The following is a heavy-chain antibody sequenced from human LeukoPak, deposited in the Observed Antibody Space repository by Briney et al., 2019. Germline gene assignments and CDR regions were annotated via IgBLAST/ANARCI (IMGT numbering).Heavy chain of an antibody. CDR2: IYYSGST. J-gene: IGHJ4*02. D-gene: IGHD6-19*01. CDR3: ARHGYRIAVAGTHFDY. Sequence: SETLSLTCTVSGGSISSSSYYWGWIRQPPGKGLEWIGSIYYSGSTYYNPSLKSRVTISVDTSKNQFSLKLSSVTAADTAVYYCARHGYRIAVAGTHFDYWGQGTLVTVSS. CDR1: GGSISSSSYY. V-gene: IGHV4-39*01.